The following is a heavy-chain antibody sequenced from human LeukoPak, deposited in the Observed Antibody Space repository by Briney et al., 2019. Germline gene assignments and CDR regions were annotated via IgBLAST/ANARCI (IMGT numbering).Heavy chain of an antibody. V-gene: IGHV3-7*05. Sequence: GGSLRHSCAASGFTFSTYSMSCVRHAPGTGPEWLANIKQDGSEKYYVESVKGRFTISRDNAKNSLYLQMTSLRAEDTAVYYCARDGMGGIKAFDIWGQGTMVTVSS. J-gene: IGHJ3*02. CDR1: GFTFSTYS. CDR3: ARDGMGGIKAFDI. CDR2: IKQDGSEK. D-gene: IGHD3-10*01.